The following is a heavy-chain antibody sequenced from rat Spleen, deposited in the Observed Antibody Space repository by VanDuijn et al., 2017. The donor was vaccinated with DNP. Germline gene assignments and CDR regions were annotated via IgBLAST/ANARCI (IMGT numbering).Heavy chain of an antibody. CDR3: ARHGGYYGSRLGY. J-gene: IGHJ2*01. D-gene: IGHD1-6*01. CDR2: IIYDGSST. CDR1: GFTFSDYA. Sequence: EVQLVESGGGLVQPGRSLKLSCAASGFTFSDYAMAWVRQAPKKGLEWVATIIYDGSSTYYRDSVKGRFTISRDNAKSTLYLQMDSLRSEDTATYYCARHGGYYGSRLGYWGQGVMVTVSS. V-gene: IGHV5-17*01.